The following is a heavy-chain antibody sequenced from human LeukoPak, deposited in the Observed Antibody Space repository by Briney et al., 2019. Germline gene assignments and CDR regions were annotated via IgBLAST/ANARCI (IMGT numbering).Heavy chain of an antibody. CDR1: GGSISSYY. V-gene: IGHV4-59*01. Sequence: SETLSLTCTVAGGSISSYYWSWIRQPPGKGLEWIGYIYYSGSTNYNPSLKSRVTISVDTSENQFSLKLSSVTAADTAVYYCARGYSSGFIDYWGQGTLVTVSS. D-gene: IGHD6-19*01. CDR2: IYYSGST. CDR3: ARGYSSGFIDY. J-gene: IGHJ4*02.